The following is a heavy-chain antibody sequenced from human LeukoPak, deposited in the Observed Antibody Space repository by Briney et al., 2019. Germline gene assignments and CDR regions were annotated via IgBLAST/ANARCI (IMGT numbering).Heavy chain of an antibody. Sequence: ASVKVSCKASGYTFTSYDINWVRQATGQGLEWMGWMNPNSGNTGYAQKFQGRVTITRNTSISTAYMELSSLRSEDTAVYYCARAWYSSSSGLLLYYFDYWGQGTLVTVSS. CDR1: GYTFTSYD. CDR2: MNPNSGNT. D-gene: IGHD6-6*01. V-gene: IGHV1-8*03. J-gene: IGHJ4*02. CDR3: ARAWYSSSSGLLLYYFDY.